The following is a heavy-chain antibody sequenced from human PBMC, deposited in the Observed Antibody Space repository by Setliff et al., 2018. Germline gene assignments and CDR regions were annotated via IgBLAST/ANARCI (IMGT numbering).Heavy chain of an antibody. J-gene: IGHJ5*02. CDR3: ATAPITMVRGVIPINWFDP. Sequence: ASVKVSCKASGYTFTSYAMHWVRQAPGQRLEWMGWINAGNGNTKYSQKFQGRVTITRDTSASTAYMELSSLRSEDTAVYYCATAPITMVRGVIPINWFDPWGQGTLVTGSS. D-gene: IGHD3-10*01. V-gene: IGHV1-3*01. CDR1: GYTFTSYA. CDR2: INAGNGNT.